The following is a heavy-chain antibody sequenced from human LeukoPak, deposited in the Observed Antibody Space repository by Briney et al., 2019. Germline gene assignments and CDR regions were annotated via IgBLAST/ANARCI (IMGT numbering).Heavy chain of an antibody. CDR1: GITLSNYG. J-gene: IGHJ4*02. CDR3: AKRGVVIGVCLVGFHKEAYYFDS. CDR2: LSGSGGGT. V-gene: IGHV3-23*01. Sequence: GGSLRLSCAVSGITLSNYGMSWVRQAPGKGLEWVAGLSGSGGGTNYADSVQGRFTISRDNPKNTLYLQMNSLRAEDTAVYFCAKRGVVIGVCLVGFHKEAYYFDSWGQGALVTVSS. D-gene: IGHD2-21*01.